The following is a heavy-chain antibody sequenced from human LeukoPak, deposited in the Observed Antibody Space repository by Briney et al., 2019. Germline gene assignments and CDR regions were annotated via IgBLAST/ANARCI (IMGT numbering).Heavy chain of an antibody. CDR2: IYYSGST. J-gene: IGHJ4*02. Sequence: SETLSLTCTVSGGSISSSSYYWGWIRQPPGKGLEWIGSIYYSGSTYYNPSLKSRVTISVDTSKNQFSLKLSSVTAADTAVYYCARVSRGIVVVPAAIDYWGQGTLVTVSS. V-gene: IGHV4-39*07. CDR1: GGSISSSSYY. CDR3: ARVSRGIVVVPAAIDY. D-gene: IGHD2-2*01.